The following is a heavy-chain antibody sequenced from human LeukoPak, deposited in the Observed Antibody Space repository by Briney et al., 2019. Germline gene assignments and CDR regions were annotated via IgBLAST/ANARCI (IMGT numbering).Heavy chain of an antibody. V-gene: IGHV4-39*07. CDR1: GGSIITSDHY. Sequence: SETLSLTCSVSGGSIITSDHYWGWIRQPPGKGLEGIGSIYYTGSTSTNPFFKSRVTVSVDTSKNQFSLNLTSVTAADTAVYYCARERYYYGGKTWFDPWGQGTLVTVSS. D-gene: IGHD4-23*01. CDR2: IYYTGST. J-gene: IGHJ5*02. CDR3: ARERYYYGGKTWFDP.